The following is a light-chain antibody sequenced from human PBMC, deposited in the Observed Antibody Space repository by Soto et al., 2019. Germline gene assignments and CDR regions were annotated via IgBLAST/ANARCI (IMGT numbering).Light chain of an antibody. CDR3: QHSRT. CDR2: DAS. V-gene: IGKV1-5*01. Sequence: DIQMTQSPSTLSASVGDRVTITCRASQSISSWLAWYQQKPGKAPKLLIYDASSLESGVPSRFSGSGSGTEFTLTISSLQPDDFATYYCQHSRTFGQGTKVEIK. CDR1: QSISSW. J-gene: IGKJ1*01.